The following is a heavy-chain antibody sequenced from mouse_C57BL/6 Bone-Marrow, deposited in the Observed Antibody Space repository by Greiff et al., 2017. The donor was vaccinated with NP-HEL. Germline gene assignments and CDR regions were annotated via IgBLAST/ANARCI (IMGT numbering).Heavy chain of an antibody. CDR2: ILPGSGNT. J-gene: IGHJ2*01. V-gene: IGHV1-9*01. CDR1: GYTFTGNW. Sequence: VQLQQSGAELMKPGASVKLSCKATGYTFTGNWIEWVKQRPGHGLEWIGEILPGSGNTYYHERFKGKATFTADTSSNTAYMQLSSLTTEDSAIYYCARDYYGSSYFDYWGQGTTLTVSS. CDR3: ARDYYGSSYFDY. D-gene: IGHD1-1*01.